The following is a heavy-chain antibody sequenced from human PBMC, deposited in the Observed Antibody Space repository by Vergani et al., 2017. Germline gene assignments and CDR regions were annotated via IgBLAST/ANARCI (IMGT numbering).Heavy chain of an antibody. Sequence: QVHLVESGGGVVQPGRSLRLSCVVSGCTYSYYGMQWVRQAAGKGLEWVAVISYDGTQKYYADSVKGRFTISRDNSKSTLYLQMNSLRTEDTAVYYCATKSCATPGCQIGYFREWGQGTLVTVSS. CDR2: ISYDGTQK. CDR1: GCTYSYYG. V-gene: IGHV3-30*03. CDR3: ATKSCATPGCQIGYFRE. J-gene: IGHJ1*01. D-gene: IGHD2-2*02.